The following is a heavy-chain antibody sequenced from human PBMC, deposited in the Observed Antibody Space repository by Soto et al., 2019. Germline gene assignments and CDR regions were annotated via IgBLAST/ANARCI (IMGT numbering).Heavy chain of an antibody. Sequence: SETLSLTCTVSVGSISNYYWTWIRQPPGKGLEWIGWIYYSGTTSYSPSLKSRITISVDTSKNQFSLNLSSVTAADTAVYYCARLGYCSGAPCYYYMDVWGKGAMVTVSS. CDR1: VGSISNYY. V-gene: IGHV4-59*01. J-gene: IGHJ6*03. CDR2: IYYSGTT. D-gene: IGHD2-15*01. CDR3: ARLGYCSGAPCYYYMDV.